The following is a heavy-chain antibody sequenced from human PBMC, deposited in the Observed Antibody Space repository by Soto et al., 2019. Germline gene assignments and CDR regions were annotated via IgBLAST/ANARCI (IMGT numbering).Heavy chain of an antibody. CDR2: ISSSSSYI. Sequence: EVQLVESGGGLVKPGGSLRLSCAASGFTFSSYSMNWVRQAPGKGLAWVSSISSSSSYIYYADSVKGRFTISRDNAKNSLYLQMNSMRAEDTAVYYCARDPDRSSSWYSVHYYGMDVWGQGTTVTVSS. CDR3: ARDPDRSSSWYSVHYYGMDV. D-gene: IGHD6-13*01. CDR1: GFTFSSYS. V-gene: IGHV3-21*01. J-gene: IGHJ6*02.